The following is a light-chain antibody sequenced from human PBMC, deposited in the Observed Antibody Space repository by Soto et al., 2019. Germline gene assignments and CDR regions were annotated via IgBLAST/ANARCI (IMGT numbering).Light chain of an antibody. Sequence: QSALTQPPSASGSPGQSVTISCNGTSSDVGRYHYVSWYQQHPGKAPKLIIYEVTQRPSGVPDRFSGSKSGNTASLTVSGLQAEDEADYYCSSYAGSNTVFGGGTKLTVL. CDR3: SSYAGSNTV. CDR1: SSDVGRYHY. V-gene: IGLV2-8*01. J-gene: IGLJ2*01. CDR2: EVT.